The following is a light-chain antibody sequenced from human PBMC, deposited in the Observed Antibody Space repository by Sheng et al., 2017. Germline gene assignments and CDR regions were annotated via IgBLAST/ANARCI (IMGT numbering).Light chain of an antibody. Sequence: EIVLTQSPGTLSLSPGDRATLSCRASQSVGSNLAWYQQKPGQAPRLLMFGASTRATGIPTRFSGSGSGTEFTLTISSLQSEDFAVYYCQQYDNWPLTFGGGTKMEIK. CDR2: GAS. V-gene: IGKV3-15*01. CDR3: QQYDNWPLT. J-gene: IGKJ4*01. CDR1: QSVGSN.